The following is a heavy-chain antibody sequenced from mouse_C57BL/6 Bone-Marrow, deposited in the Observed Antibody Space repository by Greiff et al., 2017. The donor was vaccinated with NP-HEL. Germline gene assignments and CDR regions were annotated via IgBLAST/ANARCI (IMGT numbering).Heavy chain of an antibody. Sequence: QVHVKQPGAELVKPGASVKLSCKASGYTFTSYWMHWVKQRPGQGLEWIGMIHPNSGSTNYNEKFKSKATLTVDKSSSTAYMQLSSLTSEDSAVYYCARNYSNYGWFAYWGQGTLVTVSA. D-gene: IGHD2-5*01. CDR1: GYTFTSYW. CDR3: ARNYSNYGWFAY. J-gene: IGHJ3*01. CDR2: IHPNSGST. V-gene: IGHV1-64*01.